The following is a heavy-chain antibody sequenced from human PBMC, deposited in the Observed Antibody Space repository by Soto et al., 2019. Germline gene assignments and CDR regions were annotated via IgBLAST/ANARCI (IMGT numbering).Heavy chain of an antibody. CDR1: GFTFSSYS. J-gene: IGHJ4*02. CDR2: ISSSSSYI. V-gene: IGHV3-21*01. D-gene: IGHD2-2*01. CDR3: VRDGSFTSASCQAGFDS. Sequence: GGSLRLSCAASGFTFSSYSIHWVRQAPGKGLEWVSSISSSSSYIYYADSVKGRFTISRDNAKNSLFLQMNSLRAEDTAVYYCVRDGSFTSASCQAGFDSWGQGTLVTVSS.